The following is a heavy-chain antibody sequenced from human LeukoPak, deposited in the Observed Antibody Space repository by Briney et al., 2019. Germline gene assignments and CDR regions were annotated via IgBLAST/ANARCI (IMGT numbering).Heavy chain of an antibody. CDR1: GYTFTSYY. CDR3: ARGQTYCSSTSCYETAAAGTGDAFDI. J-gene: IGHJ3*02. D-gene: IGHD2-2*01. CDR2: INPSGGST. V-gene: IGHV1-46*01. Sequence: ASVKVSCKASGYTFTSYYMHWVRQAPGQGLEWMGIINPSGGSTSYAQKFQGRVTMTRDTSTSTVYMELSSLRSEDTAVYYCARGQTYCSSTSCYETAAAGTGDAFDIWGQGTMVTVSS.